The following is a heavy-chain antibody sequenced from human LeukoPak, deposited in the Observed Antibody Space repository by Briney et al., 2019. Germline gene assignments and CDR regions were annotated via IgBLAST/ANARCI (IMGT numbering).Heavy chain of an antibody. CDR1: GYTFTSHY. CDR2: INPSSGGT. Sequence: ASVKVSCKTSGYTFTSHYVHWVRQAPGQGLEWMGGINPSSGGTKSRQKFQGRVTMTTDTSVSTVYMQLSSLTSDDTAMYFCARDMLRGIITNDYNYSMDVWGEGTPLIVSA. V-gene: IGHV1-2*02. CDR3: ARDMLRGIITNDYNYSMDV. J-gene: IGHJ6*04. D-gene: IGHD5-24*01.